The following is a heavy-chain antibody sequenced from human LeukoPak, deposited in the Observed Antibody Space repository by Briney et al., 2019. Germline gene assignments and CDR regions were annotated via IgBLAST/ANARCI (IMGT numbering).Heavy chain of an antibody. CDR1: GGSMTSTSYY. D-gene: IGHD5-18*01. J-gene: IGHJ4*02. CDR3: AREVSSAAMVNY. Sequence: PSETLSLTCPVSGGSMTSTSYYWGWIRQPPGKGLEWIGSIYYSGSTYYNPSLKSRVTISVDTSKNQFSLKLSSVTAADTAVYYCAREVSSAAMVNYWGQGTLVTVSS. CDR2: IYYSGST. V-gene: IGHV4-39*02.